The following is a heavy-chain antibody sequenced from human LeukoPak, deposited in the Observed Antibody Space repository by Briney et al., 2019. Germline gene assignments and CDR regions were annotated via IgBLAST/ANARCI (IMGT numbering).Heavy chain of an antibody. CDR1: GGSISGYY. Sequence: SETLSLTCTVSGGSISGYYWSWIRQPPGKGLEWIGYIYYSGSTNYNPSLKSRVTISVDTSKNQFSLKLSSVTAADTAVYYCARDSSRYSYEPWGQGTLVTVSS. V-gene: IGHV4-59*01. D-gene: IGHD5-18*01. J-gene: IGHJ4*02. CDR3: ARDSSRYSYEP. CDR2: IYYSGST.